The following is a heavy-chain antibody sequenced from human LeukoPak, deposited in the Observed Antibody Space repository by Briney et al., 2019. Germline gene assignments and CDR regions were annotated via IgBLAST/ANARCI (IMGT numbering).Heavy chain of an antibody. CDR2: INHSGGGT. CDR3: AREGNTAMGEPYYYYMDV. CDR1: GYTFTSYY. D-gene: IGHD5-18*01. V-gene: IGHV1-46*01. Sequence: GASVKVSCKASGYTFTSYYMHWVRQAPGQGLEGMGIINHSGGGTSNAQKFQGRVTMTRDMSTSTVYMKLSSLRSEDTAVYYCAREGNTAMGEPYYYYMDVWGKGTTVTVSS. J-gene: IGHJ6*03.